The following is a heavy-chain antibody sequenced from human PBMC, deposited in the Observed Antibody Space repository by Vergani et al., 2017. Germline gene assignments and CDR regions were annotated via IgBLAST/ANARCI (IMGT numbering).Heavy chain of an antibody. CDR1: GFTFSSYG. CDR3: AREDYDILTGYQKWDDAFDI. Sequence: VQLLESGGGLVQPGRSLRLSCAASGFTFSSYGMHWVRQAPGKGLEWVAVIWYDGSNKYYADSVKGRFTISRDNSKNTLYLQMNSLRAEDTAVYYCAREDYDILTGYQKWDDAFDIWGQGTMVTVSS. CDR2: IWYDGSNK. V-gene: IGHV3-33*01. J-gene: IGHJ3*02. D-gene: IGHD3-9*01.